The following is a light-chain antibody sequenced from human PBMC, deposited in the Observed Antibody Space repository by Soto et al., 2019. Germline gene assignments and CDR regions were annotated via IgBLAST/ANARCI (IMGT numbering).Light chain of an antibody. CDR3: AAWDDSLNGVV. CDR2: SNN. V-gene: IGLV1-44*01. CDR1: SSNIGSKT. Sequence: QSVLTQPPSASGTPGQRVTISCSGSSSNIGSKTVNWYQQLPGTAPKLLIYSNNQRPSGFPDRFSGSKSGTSASLAISGLQSEDEADYYCAAWDDSLNGVVFGGRTKVTVL. J-gene: IGLJ2*01.